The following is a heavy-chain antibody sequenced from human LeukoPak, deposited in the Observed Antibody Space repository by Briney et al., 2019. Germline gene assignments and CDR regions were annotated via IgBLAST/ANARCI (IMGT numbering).Heavy chain of an antibody. Sequence: GASVKVSCKASGGTFSSYAISWVRQAPGQGLEWMGWISAYNGNTNYAQKLQGRVTMTTDTSTSTAYMELRSLRSDDTAVYYCARVGQGGHCGGDCYFGLAWFDPWGQGTLVTVSS. J-gene: IGHJ5*02. CDR3: ARVGQGGHCGGDCYFGLAWFDP. D-gene: IGHD2-21*02. CDR2: ISAYNGNT. CDR1: GGTFSSYA. V-gene: IGHV1-18*01.